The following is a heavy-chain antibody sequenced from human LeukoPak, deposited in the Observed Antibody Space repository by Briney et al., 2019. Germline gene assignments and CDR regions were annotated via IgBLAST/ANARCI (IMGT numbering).Heavy chain of an antibody. CDR3: ARVSSSWYDPVDY. J-gene: IGHJ4*02. CDR1: GGSISSYY. V-gene: IGHV4-59*01. CDR2: IYYSGST. Sequence: SETLSLTCTVSGGSISSYYWSWIRQPPGKGPEWIGYIYYSGSTNYNPSLKSRVTISVDTSKNQFSLKLSSVTAADTAVYYCARVSSSWYDPVDYWGQGTLVTVSS. D-gene: IGHD6-13*01.